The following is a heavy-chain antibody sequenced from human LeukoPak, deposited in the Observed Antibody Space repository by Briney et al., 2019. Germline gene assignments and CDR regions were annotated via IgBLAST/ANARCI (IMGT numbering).Heavy chain of an antibody. J-gene: IGHJ6*02. CDR2: INHNGTH. V-gene: IGHV4-4*02. CDR3: ATAPILRGEGGEHYKYGMDV. D-gene: IGHD2-2*02. CDR1: VGSISSGNW. Sequence: PSETLSLTCAVSVGSISSGNWWTWVRQSPGKGLEWIGEINHNGTHNYNPSLKSRVTISADTFKNHFSLKLTSVTAADTAVYYCATAPILRGEGGEHYKYGMDVWGQGTTVIVSS.